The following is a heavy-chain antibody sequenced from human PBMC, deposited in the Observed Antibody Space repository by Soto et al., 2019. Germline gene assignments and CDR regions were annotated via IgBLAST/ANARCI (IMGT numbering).Heavy chain of an antibody. V-gene: IGHV1-69*01. CDR3: ASVQHYYESGGYYYWFDP. J-gene: IGHJ5*02. CDR2: IIPIFGTA. D-gene: IGHD3-22*01. Sequence: QVQLVQSGAEVKKPGSSVKVSCKASGGTFSSYAISWVRQAPGQGLEWMGGIIPIFGTANYAQKFQGRVTITEYQSTSKADMELSSLRSEDTAVYYCASVQHYYESGGYYYWFDPWGQGNLVTVSS. CDR1: GGTFSSYA.